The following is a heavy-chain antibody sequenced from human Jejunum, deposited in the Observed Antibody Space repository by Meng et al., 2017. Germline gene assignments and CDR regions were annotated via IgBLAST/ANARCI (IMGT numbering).Heavy chain of an antibody. J-gene: IGHJ3*02. CDR2: ISRKINNFST. CDR3: TIYTSGHM. Sequence: GDSLTISCVVSVATFSGSDIHWVRQASGKRLEWVGRISRKINNFSTAYAASVKGRFTISRDDSKNTAYLQMNSLISEDTALYYCTIYTSGHMWGQGTVVTVSS. D-gene: IGHD6-19*01. V-gene: IGHV3-73*01. CDR1: VATFSGSD.